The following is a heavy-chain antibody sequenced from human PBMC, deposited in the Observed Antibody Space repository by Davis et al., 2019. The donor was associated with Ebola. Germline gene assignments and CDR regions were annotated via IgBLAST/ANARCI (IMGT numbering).Heavy chain of an antibody. CDR1: GFNFSSYW. CDR3: ARVLGVAIGYFDY. Sequence: PGGSLRLSCAASGFNFSSYWMNWVRQAPGKGLEWVANIKQDGSEKYYVDSVKGRFTISRDNAKNSLYLQMNSLRAEDTAVYYCARVLGVAIGYFDYWGQGTLVTVSS. CDR2: IKQDGSEK. V-gene: IGHV3-7*03. D-gene: IGHD3-10*01. J-gene: IGHJ4*02.